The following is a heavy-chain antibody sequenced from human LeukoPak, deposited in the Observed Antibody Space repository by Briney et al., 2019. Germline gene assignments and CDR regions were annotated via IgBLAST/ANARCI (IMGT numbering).Heavy chain of an antibody. CDR2: ISAYNGNT. CDR1: GYTFTSYG. J-gene: IGHJ4*02. CDR3: ATDHLVYYDSIVSFDY. Sequence: ASVKVSCKASGYTFTSYGISWVRQAPGQGLEWMGWISAYNGNTNYAQKLQGRVTMTEDTSTDTAYMELSSLRSEDTAVYYCATDHLVYYDSIVSFDYWGQGTLVTVSS. D-gene: IGHD3-22*01. V-gene: IGHV1-18*01.